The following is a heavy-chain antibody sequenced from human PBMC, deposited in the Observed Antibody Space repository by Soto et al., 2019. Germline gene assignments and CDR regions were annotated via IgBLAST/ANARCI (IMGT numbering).Heavy chain of an antibody. CDR2: IYHSGSP. CDR1: GGSISSGGYS. D-gene: IGHD2-15*01. Sequence: QLQLQESGSGLVKPSQTLSLTCAVSGGSISSGGYSWSWIRQPPGKGLEWIGYIYHSGSPYYNPSPKSRVTISVERSKNQFSLKLSSVTAADTAVYYCARGSGGSDFDYWGQGTLVTVSS. J-gene: IGHJ4*02. V-gene: IGHV4-30-2*01. CDR3: ARGSGGSDFDY.